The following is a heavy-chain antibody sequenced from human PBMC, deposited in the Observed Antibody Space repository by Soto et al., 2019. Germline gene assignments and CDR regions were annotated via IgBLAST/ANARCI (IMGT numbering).Heavy chain of an antibody. J-gene: IGHJ4*02. CDR2: IYPGDSDT. CDR1: GYSFTSYW. CDR3: ARRFMAPRMFLSPKNNPYYFDY. V-gene: IGHV5-51*01. Sequence: GESLKISCKGSGYSFTSYWIGWVRQMPGKGLEWMGIIYPGDSDTRYSPSFQGQVTISADKSISTAYLQWSSLKASDTAMYYCARRFMAPRMFLSPKNNPYYFDYWGQGTLVTVSS. D-gene: IGHD3-3*01.